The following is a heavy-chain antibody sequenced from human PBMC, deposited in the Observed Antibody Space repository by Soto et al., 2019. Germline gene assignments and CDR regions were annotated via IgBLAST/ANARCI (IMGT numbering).Heavy chain of an antibody. CDR2: ISSSSSTI. CDR3: ARDRGYTYGFEF. D-gene: IGHD5-18*01. CDR1: VLTFTSYS. V-gene: IGHV3-48*02. Sequence: GWSLRLSCAASVLTFTSYSMNLVLQAPGKGLEWVSFISSSSSTIYYADSVKGRFTISRDNAKNSLYLQMNSLRDEDTAVYYCARDRGYTYGFEFWGQGALVTVSS. J-gene: IGHJ4*02.